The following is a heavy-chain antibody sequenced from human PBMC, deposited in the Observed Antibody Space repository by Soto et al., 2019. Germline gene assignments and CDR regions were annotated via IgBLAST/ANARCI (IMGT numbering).Heavy chain of an antibody. CDR1: GGSISSYY. CDR3: ARVLYSSAAAGTYNWFDP. V-gene: IGHV4-59*01. Sequence: TVSGGSISSYYWSWIRQPPGKGLEWIGYIYYSGSTNYNPSLKSRVTISVDTSKNQFSLKLSSVTAADTAVYYCARVLYSSAAAGTYNWFDPWGQGTLVTVSS. CDR2: IYYSGST. D-gene: IGHD6-13*01. J-gene: IGHJ5*02.